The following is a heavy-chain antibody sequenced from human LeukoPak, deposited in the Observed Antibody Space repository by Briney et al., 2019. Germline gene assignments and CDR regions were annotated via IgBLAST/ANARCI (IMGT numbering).Heavy chain of an antibody. Sequence: GASLRLSCAASGFTFSSYAMSWVRQAPGKGLEWVSAISGSGGSTYYADSVKGRFTISRDNSKNTLYLQMNNLRAEDTAVYYCAKQLYQLLNNWFDPWGQGTLVTVSS. J-gene: IGHJ5*02. CDR2: ISGSGGST. V-gene: IGHV3-23*01. D-gene: IGHD2-2*01. CDR1: GFTFSSYA. CDR3: AKQLYQLLNNWFDP.